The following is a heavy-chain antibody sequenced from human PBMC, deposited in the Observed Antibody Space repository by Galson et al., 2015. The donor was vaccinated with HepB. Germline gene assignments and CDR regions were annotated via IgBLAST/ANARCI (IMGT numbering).Heavy chain of an antibody. CDR3: ARDRELDTAMVSPSSWYHDAFDI. Sequence: SVKVSCKASGYTFTGYYMHWVRQAPGQGLEWMGWINPNSGGTNYAQKFQGRVTMTRDTSISTAYMELSRLRSDDTAVYYCARDRELDTAMVSPSSWYHDAFDIWGQGTMVTVSS. CDR2: INPNSGGT. V-gene: IGHV1-2*02. J-gene: IGHJ3*02. CDR1: GYTFTGYY. D-gene: IGHD5-18*01.